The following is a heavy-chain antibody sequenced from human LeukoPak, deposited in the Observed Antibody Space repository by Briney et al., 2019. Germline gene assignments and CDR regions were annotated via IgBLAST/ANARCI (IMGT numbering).Heavy chain of an antibody. CDR3: ARAGLSIAVAGIYYYYYYMDV. CDR2: IYHSGST. Sequence: SETLSLTCTVSGYSISSGYYWGWIRQPPGKGLEWIGSIYHSGSTYYNPSLKSRVTISVDTSKNQFSLKLSSVTAADTAVYYCARAGLSIAVAGIYYYYYYMDVWGKGTTVTVSS. CDR1: GYSISSGYY. V-gene: IGHV4-38-2*02. D-gene: IGHD6-19*01. J-gene: IGHJ6*03.